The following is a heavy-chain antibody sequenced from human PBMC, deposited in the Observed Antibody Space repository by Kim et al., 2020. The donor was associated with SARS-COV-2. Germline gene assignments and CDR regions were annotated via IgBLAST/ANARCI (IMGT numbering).Heavy chain of an antibody. CDR2: IASGGDRT. J-gene: IGHJ3*02. CDR3: AKSSALDI. CDR1: GFTFSSFS. Sequence: GGSLRLSCAASGFTFSSFSMAWVRQAPGKGLEWVSPIASGGDRTYYAESVQGRFTVSRDNSKNALYLQLNSLRVDDTAAYYCAKSSALDIWGQGT. V-gene: IGHV3-23*01.